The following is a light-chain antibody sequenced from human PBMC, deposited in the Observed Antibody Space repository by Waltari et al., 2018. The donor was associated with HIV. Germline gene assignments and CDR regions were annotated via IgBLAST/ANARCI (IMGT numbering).Light chain of an antibody. CDR3: QQYYSTPYT. CDR1: LSVLNSSKNKNY. Sequence: DIVLIQSPDALTVFLGGRATINSKSSLSVLNSSKNKNYVSWYQQKAGQPPKLLIYWASSRESGVPDRFSASGSGTDFSLTISSLQAEDVAVYYCQQYYSTPYTFGQGTKLEIK. J-gene: IGKJ2*01. CDR2: WAS. V-gene: IGKV4-1*01.